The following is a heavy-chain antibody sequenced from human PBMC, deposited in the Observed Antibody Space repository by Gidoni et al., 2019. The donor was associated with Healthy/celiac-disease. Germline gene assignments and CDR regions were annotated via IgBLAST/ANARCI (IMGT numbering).Heavy chain of an antibody. D-gene: IGHD1-7*01. CDR1: GYSCTRYW. CDR2: IYPGDSDT. CDR3: ARRGKNWNYSFFDY. Sequence: VQLVQSGAEVKKPGEALKIPCKGSGYSCTRYWIGWVRQMPGKGLEWVGIIYPGDSDTRYSPSFQGQVTISADQSISTAYLQWRSLKASDTAMYYCARRGKNWNYSFFDYWGQGTLVTVSS. J-gene: IGHJ4*02. V-gene: IGHV5-51*01.